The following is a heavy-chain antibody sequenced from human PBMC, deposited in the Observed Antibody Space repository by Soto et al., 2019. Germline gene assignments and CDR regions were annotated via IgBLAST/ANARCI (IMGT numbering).Heavy chain of an antibody. J-gene: IGHJ6*02. CDR1: GFTFSSYG. CDR2: ISYDGSNK. V-gene: IGHV3-30*18. CDR3: AKDPGFGELFGAYYHYYGMDV. D-gene: IGHD3-10*01. Sequence: GGSLRLSCAASGFTFSSYGMHWVRQAPGKGLEWVAVISYDGSNKYYADSVKGRFTISRDNSKNTLYLQMNSLRAEDTAVYYCAKDPGFGELFGAYYHYYGMDVWGQGTTVTVSS.